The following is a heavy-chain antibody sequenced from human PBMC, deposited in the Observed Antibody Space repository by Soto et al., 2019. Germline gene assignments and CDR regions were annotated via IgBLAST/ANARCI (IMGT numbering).Heavy chain of an antibody. Sequence: QLQLQESGSGLVKPSQTLSLTCAVSGGSISSGGYSWSWIRQPPGKGLEWIGYIYHSGSTYYNPSLKSRVTRAVDRSKSQFSLKLCSVTAADTAVYYFAICSGGSCRDAFDIWGQGTMVTVSS. V-gene: IGHV4-30-2*01. CDR1: GGSISSGGYS. J-gene: IGHJ3*02. CDR2: IYHSGST. CDR3: AICSGGSCRDAFDI. D-gene: IGHD2-15*01.